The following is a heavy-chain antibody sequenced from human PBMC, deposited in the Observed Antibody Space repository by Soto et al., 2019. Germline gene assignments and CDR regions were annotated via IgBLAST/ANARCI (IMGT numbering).Heavy chain of an antibody. CDR2: INHSGST. CDR1: GGSFSGYY. J-gene: IGHJ6*02. Sequence: SETLSLTCAVYGGSFSGYYWSWIRQPPGKGLEWIGEINHSGSTNYNPSLKSRVTISVDTSKNQFSLKLSSVTAADTAVYYCARGGNYYYGMDVWGQGTTVTVSS. CDR3: ARGGNYYYGMDV. D-gene: IGHD3-10*01. V-gene: IGHV4-34*01.